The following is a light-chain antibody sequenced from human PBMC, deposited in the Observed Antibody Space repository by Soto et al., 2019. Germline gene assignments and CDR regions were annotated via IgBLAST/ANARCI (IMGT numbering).Light chain of an antibody. V-gene: IGKV1-16*01. J-gene: IGKJ2*03. CDR3: LHYDRPPYS. CDR1: QSVGNY. CDR2: VVS. Sequence: DIQMTQSPSSLSASVGDTITITCRASQSVGNYLAWFQQKPGRAPKSLIYVVSTLQDGVPSRFSGSGSGTEFTLTISGRQPEDFAMYYCLHYDRPPYSFGQGTRLDIK.